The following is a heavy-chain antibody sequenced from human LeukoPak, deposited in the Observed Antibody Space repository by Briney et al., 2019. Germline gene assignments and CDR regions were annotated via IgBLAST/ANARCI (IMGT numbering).Heavy chain of an antibody. Sequence: GGSLRLSCAASGFTFSSYAMSWVRQAPGKGLEWVSAISGSGGSTYYADSVKGRFTISRDNSKNTLYLQMNSLRAEDTAVYYCARAPTASYYFDYWGQGTPVTVSS. V-gene: IGHV3-23*01. CDR3: ARAPTASYYFDY. J-gene: IGHJ4*02. CDR1: GFTFSSYA. D-gene: IGHD2-2*01. CDR2: ISGSGGST.